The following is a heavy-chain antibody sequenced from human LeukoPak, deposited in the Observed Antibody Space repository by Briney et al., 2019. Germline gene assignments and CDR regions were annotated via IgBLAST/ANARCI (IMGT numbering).Heavy chain of an antibody. V-gene: IGHV4-39*01. Sequence: ASETLSLTCAVYGGSISSSSYYWGWIRQPPGKGLEWIGSIYYSGSTYYNPSLKSRVTISVDTSKNQFSLKLSSVTAADTAVYYCARLSPVSPGYSSGWFDYWGQGTLVTVSS. CDR2: IYYSGST. J-gene: IGHJ4*02. D-gene: IGHD6-19*01. CDR3: ARLSPVSPGYSSGWFDY. CDR1: GGSISSSSYY.